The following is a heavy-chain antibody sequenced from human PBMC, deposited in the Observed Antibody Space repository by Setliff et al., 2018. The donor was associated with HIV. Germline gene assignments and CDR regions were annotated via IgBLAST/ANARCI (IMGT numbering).Heavy chain of an antibody. J-gene: IGHJ2*01. CDR2: IHYSGST. CDR3: ARDKGGQYHDSSDYWDWYLDL. Sequence: SETLSLTCTVSGGSISNYYWNWIRQPPGKRLEWIGYIHYSGSTNYNPSLKSRVTISVDTSKNQFSLKLSSVTAADTAVYYCARDKGGQYHDSSDYWDWYLDLWGRGTLVTVSS. CDR1: GGSISNYY. V-gene: IGHV4-59*01. D-gene: IGHD3-22*01.